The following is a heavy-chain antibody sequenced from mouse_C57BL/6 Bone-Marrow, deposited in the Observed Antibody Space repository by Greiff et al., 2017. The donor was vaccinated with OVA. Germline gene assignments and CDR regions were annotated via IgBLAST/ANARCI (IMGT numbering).Heavy chain of an antibody. V-gene: IGHV1-50*01. CDR2: IDPSDSYT. D-gene: IGHD1-1*01. CDR1: GYTFTSYW. Sequence: VQLQQPGAELVKPGASVKLSCKASGYTFTSYWMQWVKQRPGQGLEWIGEIDPSDSYTNYNQKFKGKATLTVDTSSSQAYMQLSSLTSEDSAVYYCARDYYYGSAPFDYWGQGTTLTVSS. J-gene: IGHJ2*01. CDR3: ARDYYYGSAPFDY.